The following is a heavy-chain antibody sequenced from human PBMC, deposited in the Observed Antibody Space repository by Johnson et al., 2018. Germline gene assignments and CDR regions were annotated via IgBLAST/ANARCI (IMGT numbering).Heavy chain of an antibody. V-gene: IGHV3-23*04. CDR2: ISGNGGRT. D-gene: IGHD2/OR15-2a*01. Sequence: VQLVESGGGLVQPGGSLRLSCAASGFSFSSHAMNWVRQTPGKGLEWVSIISGNGGRTDYEESVKGRFTISRDNFKNKLSLQMNSLKAEDTAVYYCAKGAYYDEYYFDYWGQGTLVTVAS. CDR1: GFSFSSHA. CDR3: AKGAYYDEYYFDY. J-gene: IGHJ4*02.